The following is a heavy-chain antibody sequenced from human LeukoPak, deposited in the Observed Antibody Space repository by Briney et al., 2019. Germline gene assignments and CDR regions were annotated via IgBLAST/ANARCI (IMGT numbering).Heavy chain of an antibody. CDR1: GVSFSGYY. Sequence: SETLSLTCAVYGVSFSGYYWSWIRQPPGKGLEWIGEINHSGSTNYNPSLKSRVTISVDTSKNQFSLKLSSVTAADTAVYYCCLVRGVIGWFDPWGQGTLVTVSS. CDR2: INHSGST. D-gene: IGHD3-10*01. V-gene: IGHV4-34*01. CDR3: CLVRGVIGWFDP. J-gene: IGHJ5*02.